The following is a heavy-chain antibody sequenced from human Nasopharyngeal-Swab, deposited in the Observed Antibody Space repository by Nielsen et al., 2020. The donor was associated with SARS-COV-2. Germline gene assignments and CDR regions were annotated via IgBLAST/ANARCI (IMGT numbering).Heavy chain of an antibody. Sequence: GESLKISCAAYGFTFSGSAMHWVRQASGKGLEWVGCIRSKANSYATAYAASVKGRFTISRDDSKNTAYLQMNSLKTEDTAVYYCTSRNPETGSYWGQGTLVTVSS. V-gene: IGHV3-73*01. CDR1: GFTFSGSA. CDR2: IRSKANSYAT. D-gene: IGHD1-14*01. CDR3: TSRNPETGSY. J-gene: IGHJ4*02.